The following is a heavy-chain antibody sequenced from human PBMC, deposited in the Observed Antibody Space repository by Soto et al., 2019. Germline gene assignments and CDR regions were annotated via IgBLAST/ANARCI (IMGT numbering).Heavy chain of an antibody. CDR2: ISSSSSYI. Sequence: PGGSLRLSCSASGFTFSSYSMNWVRQAPGKGLEWVSSISSSSSYIYYADSVKGRFTIPRDNSKNTLDLQMNSLRVEDTAVYYCAKGWCDSWGQGTLVTVSS. CDR3: AKGWCDS. CDR1: GFTFSSYS. J-gene: IGHJ5*01. V-gene: IGHV3-21*04.